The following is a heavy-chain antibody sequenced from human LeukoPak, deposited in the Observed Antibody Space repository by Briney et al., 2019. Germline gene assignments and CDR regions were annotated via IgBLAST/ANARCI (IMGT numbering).Heavy chain of an antibody. CDR3: ARDRDSSGYDYFDY. Sequence: PGGSLRLSCAASGFTFRTYWMSWVRQAPGKGLEWVAVIWYDGSNKYYADSVKGRFTISRDNSKNTLYLQMNSLRAEDTAVYYCARDRDSSGYDYFDYWGQGTLVTVSS. V-gene: IGHV3-33*08. J-gene: IGHJ4*02. D-gene: IGHD3-22*01. CDR1: GFTFRTYW. CDR2: IWYDGSNK.